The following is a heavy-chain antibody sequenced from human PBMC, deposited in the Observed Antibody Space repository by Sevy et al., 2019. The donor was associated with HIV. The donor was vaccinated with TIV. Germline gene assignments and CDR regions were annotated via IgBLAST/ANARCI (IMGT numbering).Heavy chain of an antibody. Sequence: GGSLRLSCAASGFTFSSYAMSWVRQVPGKGLEWVSIISGSGGSTYYADSVKGRFTISRDNSQNTLYLQMNSLRAEETAVYYCAKDRWASGSYVDYWGQGTMVTVSS. D-gene: IGHD1-26*01. J-gene: IGHJ4*02. V-gene: IGHV3-23*01. CDR3: AKDRWASGSYVDY. CDR1: GFTFSSYA. CDR2: ISGSGGST.